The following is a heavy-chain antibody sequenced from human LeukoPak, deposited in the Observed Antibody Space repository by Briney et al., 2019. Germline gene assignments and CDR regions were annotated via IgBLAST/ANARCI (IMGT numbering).Heavy chain of an antibody. J-gene: IGHJ4*02. CDR2: INSDGSST. CDR3: ARDPSKWELPVDY. Sequence: GGSLRLSCAASGFTLSSYWMHWVRHAPGKGLVWVSSINSDGSSTSYADSVKGRFTISRDNAKNTLYLQMNSLRVEDTAVYYCARDPSKWELPVDYWGQGTLVTVSS. D-gene: IGHD1-26*01. CDR1: GFTLSSYW. V-gene: IGHV3-74*01.